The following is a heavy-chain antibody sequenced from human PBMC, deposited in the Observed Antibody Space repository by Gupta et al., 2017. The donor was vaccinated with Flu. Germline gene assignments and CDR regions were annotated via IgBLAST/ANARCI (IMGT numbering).Heavy chain of an antibody. CDR1: GGTFSSYA. D-gene: IGHD3-3*01. CDR2: IIPIFGTA. V-gene: IGHV1-69*01. Sequence: QVQLVQSGAEVKKPGSSVKVSCKASGGTFSSYAISWVRQAPGQGLEWMGGIIPIFGTANYAQKFQGRVTITADESTSTAYMELSSLRSEDTAVYYCARTYDLTPPRRSWAEYYYMDVWGKGTTVTVSS. J-gene: IGHJ6*03. CDR3: ARTYDLTPPRRSWAEYYYMDV.